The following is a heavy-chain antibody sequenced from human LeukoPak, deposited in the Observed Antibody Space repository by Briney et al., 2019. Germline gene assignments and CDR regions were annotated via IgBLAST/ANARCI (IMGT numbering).Heavy chain of an antibody. V-gene: IGHV3-48*03. CDR1: GFTFNSYE. CDR3: AKEPIAGYYNVDAFDI. CDR2: ISRSGGTI. J-gene: IGHJ3*02. D-gene: IGHD3-9*01. Sequence: GGSLRLSCAASGFTFNSYEMNWVRQAPGKGLEWVSYISRSGGTIYYADSVKGRFAISRDNSKNTLYLQMNSLRAEDTAVYFCAKEPIAGYYNVDAFDIWGQGTMVTVSS.